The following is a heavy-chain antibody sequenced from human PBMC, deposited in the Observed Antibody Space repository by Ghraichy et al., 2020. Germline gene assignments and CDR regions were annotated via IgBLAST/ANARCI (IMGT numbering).Heavy chain of an antibody. CDR3: ARERSTWFGESLAYYFDY. J-gene: IGHJ4*02. CDR2: IYSGGST. CDR1: GFTVSSNY. D-gene: IGHD3-10*01. Sequence: GGSLRLSCAASGFTVSSNYMSWVRQAPGKGLEWVSVIYSGGSTYYADSVKGRFTISRDNSKNTLYLQMNSLRAEDTAVYYCARERSTWFGESLAYYFDYWGQGTLVTVSS. V-gene: IGHV3-66*01.